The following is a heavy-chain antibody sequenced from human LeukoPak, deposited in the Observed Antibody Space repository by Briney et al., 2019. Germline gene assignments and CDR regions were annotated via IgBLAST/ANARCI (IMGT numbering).Heavy chain of an antibody. CDR3: AKGLFGDLDAFDI. V-gene: IGHV3-9*01. D-gene: IGHD4-17*01. J-gene: IGHJ3*02. Sequence: GGSLRLSCAASGFTFDDYAMHWVRQAPGKGLEWVSGISWNSGSIGYADSVKGRFTISRDNAKNSLYLQMNSLRAEDTALYYCAKGLFGDLDAFDIWGQGTMVTVSS. CDR2: ISWNSGSI. CDR1: GFTFDDYA.